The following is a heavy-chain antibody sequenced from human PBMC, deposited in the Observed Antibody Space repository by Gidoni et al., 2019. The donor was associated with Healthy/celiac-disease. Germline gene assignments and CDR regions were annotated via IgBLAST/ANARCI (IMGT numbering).Heavy chain of an antibody. CDR3: ARVAARTHRGMDV. CDR1: GFTFSSYW. V-gene: IGHV3-74*01. J-gene: IGHJ6*02. CDR2: INSEGSST. D-gene: IGHD6-6*01. Sequence: EVQLVESGGGLVQTGGSLRLSCAASGFTFSSYWMHWVRQAPGKGLVWVSRINSEGSSTSYADSVKGRFTISRDNAKNTLYLQMNSLRAEDTAVYYCARVAARTHRGMDVWGQGTTVTVSS.